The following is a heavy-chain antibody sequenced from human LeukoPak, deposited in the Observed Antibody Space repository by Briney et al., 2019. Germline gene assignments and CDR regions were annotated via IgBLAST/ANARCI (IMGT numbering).Heavy chain of an antibody. D-gene: IGHD2-8*01. Sequence: PGGSLRLSCAASGFTFSNAWMSWVRQAPGKGLEWVGRIKSKTDGGTTDYAAPVKGRFTISRDDSKNTLYVQTNSLKTEDTAVYYCTTYPMVYAMNYWGQGTLVTVSS. CDR3: TTYPMVYAMNY. J-gene: IGHJ4*02. CDR1: GFTFSNAW. CDR2: IKSKTDGGTT. V-gene: IGHV3-15*01.